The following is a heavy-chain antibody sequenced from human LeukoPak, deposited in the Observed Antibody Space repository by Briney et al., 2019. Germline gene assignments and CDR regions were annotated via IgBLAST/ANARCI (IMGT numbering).Heavy chain of an antibody. D-gene: IGHD2-2*01. CDR3: ARTPLRCSSTSCFWEVGNWFDP. CDR1: GYTFTSYY. Sequence: ASVKVSCKASGYTFTSYYMHWVRQAPGQGLEWMGIINPSGGSTSYAQKFQGRVTTTRDTSTSTVYMELSSLRSEDTAVYYCARTPLRCSSTSCFWEVGNWFDPWGQGTLVTVSS. V-gene: IGHV1-46*01. J-gene: IGHJ5*02. CDR2: INPSGGST.